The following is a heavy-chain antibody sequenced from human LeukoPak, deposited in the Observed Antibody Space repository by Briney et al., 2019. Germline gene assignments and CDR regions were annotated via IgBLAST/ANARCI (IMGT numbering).Heavy chain of an antibody. CDR1: GGSFSGYY. D-gene: IGHD3-3*01. V-gene: IGHV4-34*01. CDR3: ARFGYDFWSGYYLFDY. J-gene: IGHJ4*02. CDR2: INHSGST. Sequence: SETLSLTCAVYGGSFSGYYWSWIRQPPGKGLEWIGEINHSGSTNYNPSLKSRVTISVDTSKNQFSLKLSSVTAADTAVYYCARFGYDFWSGYYLFDYWGQGTLVTVSS.